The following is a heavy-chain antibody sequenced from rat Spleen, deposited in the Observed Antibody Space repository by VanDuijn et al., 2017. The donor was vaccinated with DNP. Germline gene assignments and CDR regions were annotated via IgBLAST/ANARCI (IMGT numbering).Heavy chain of an antibody. CDR1: GFNFNDYW. D-gene: IGHD1-12*03. V-gene: IGHV4-2*01. CDR3: TIEAMMGIITSDPFDY. J-gene: IGHJ2*01. Sequence: EVKLVESGGGLVQPGRSLKLSCAASGFNFNDYWMGWVRQAPGKGLEWIGEINKDSSRIKYTPSLKDKFTISRDNAQNTLYLQMNSLRSEETATYYCTIEAMMGIITSDPFDYWGQGVMVTVSS. CDR2: INKDSSRI.